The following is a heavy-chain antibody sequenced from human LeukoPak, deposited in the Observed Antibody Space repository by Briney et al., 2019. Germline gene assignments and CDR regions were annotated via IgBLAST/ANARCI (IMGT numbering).Heavy chain of an antibody. V-gene: IGHV3-15*01. Sequence: GGSLRLSCAASGFTFSNAWMSWVRQAPGKGLEWVGRIKSKTDGGTTDYAAPVKGRFTISRDDSKNTLYLQMNSLKTEDTAVYYCTTDDPYYDILTGYRFWGQGTLVTVSS. CDR2: IKSKTDGGTT. D-gene: IGHD3-9*01. CDR3: TTDDPYYDILTGYRF. CDR1: GFTFSNAW. J-gene: IGHJ4*02.